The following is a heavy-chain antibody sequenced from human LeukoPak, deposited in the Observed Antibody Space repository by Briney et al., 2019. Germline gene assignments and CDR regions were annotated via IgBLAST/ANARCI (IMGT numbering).Heavy chain of an antibody. D-gene: IGHD1-26*01. J-gene: IGHJ6*03. V-gene: IGHV4-61*02. CDR1: GGSISSGSYY. Sequence: SQTLSLTCTVSGGSISSGSYYWSWIRQPAGKGLEWIGRIYTSGSPNYNPSLKSRVTISADSSKNQFSLKLTSVTAADTAVYYCTRTWAHYYSMEVWGKGTTVTVSS. CDR3: TRTWAHYYSMEV. CDR2: IYTSGSP.